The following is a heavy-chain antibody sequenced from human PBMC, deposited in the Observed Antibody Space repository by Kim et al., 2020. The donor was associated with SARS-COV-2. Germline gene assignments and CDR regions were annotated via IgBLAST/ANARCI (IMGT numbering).Heavy chain of an antibody. CDR1: GASISSGGYF. CDR3: ARGYGSGSYYTFDY. D-gene: IGHD3-10*01. J-gene: IGHJ4*02. Sequence: TLSLTCTVSGASISSGGYFWSWVRQHPGKGLEWIGHIYYSDNTYYNPSLRSRLTISVDTSKNQFSLKLSSLTAADTAMYFCARGYGSGSYYTFDYWGRGTLVTVSS. V-gene: IGHV4-31*03. CDR2: IYYSDNT.